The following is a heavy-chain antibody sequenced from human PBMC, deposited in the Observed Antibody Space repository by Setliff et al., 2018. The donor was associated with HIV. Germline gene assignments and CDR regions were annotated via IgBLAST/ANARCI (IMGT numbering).Heavy chain of an antibody. CDR2: IYWTDGK. Sequence: SGPTLVNPTQTLTLTCTFSGFSLSTRGEGVGWVRQPPGKAQEWLALIYWTDGKRYTPSLKNRLTITKDTSKNQIVLTMTNMDPVDTATYYCAHRRGGDLQYNHYLFASWFQGALVTVSS. V-gene: IGHV2-5*01. J-gene: IGHJ4*02. CDR3: AHRRGGDLQYNHYLFAS. CDR1: GFSLSTRGEG. D-gene: IGHD2-21*02.